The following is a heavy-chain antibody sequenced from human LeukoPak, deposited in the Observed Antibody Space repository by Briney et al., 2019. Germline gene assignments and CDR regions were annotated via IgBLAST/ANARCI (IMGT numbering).Heavy chain of an antibody. D-gene: IGHD6-13*01. CDR2: MNPNSGNT. Sequence: ASVKVSCKASGYTFTSYDINWVRQATGQGLEWMGWMNPNSGNTGYAQKFQGRVTMTRNTSISTAYMELSSLRSEDTAVYYCAREGSSWYEFGYWGQGTLVTVSS. J-gene: IGHJ4*02. CDR1: GYTFTSYD. V-gene: IGHV1-8*01. CDR3: AREGSSWYEFGY.